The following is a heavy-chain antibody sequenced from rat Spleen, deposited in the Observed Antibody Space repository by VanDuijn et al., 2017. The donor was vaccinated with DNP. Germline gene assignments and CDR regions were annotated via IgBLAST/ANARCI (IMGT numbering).Heavy chain of an antibody. CDR1: AFTFSNYD. J-gene: IGHJ3*01. Sequence: EVQLVESGGGLVQPGRSMKLSCAASAFTFSNYDMAWVRQAPKKGLEWVATIIYDGSNTYYRDSVKGRFTISRDNAKSTLYLQMDSLRSEDTATYHGTTGYYSGVGWFAFWGQGTLVTVSS. CDR3: TTGYYSGVGWFAF. V-gene: IGHV5-7*01. D-gene: IGHD1-1*01. CDR2: IIYDGSNT.